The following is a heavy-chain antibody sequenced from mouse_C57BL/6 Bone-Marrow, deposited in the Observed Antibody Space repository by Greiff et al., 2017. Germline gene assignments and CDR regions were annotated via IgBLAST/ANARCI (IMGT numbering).Heavy chain of an antibody. J-gene: IGHJ3*01. Sequence: EVKLVMESGGGLVKPGGSLKLSCAASGFTFSDYGMHWVRQAPEKGLEWVAYISSGSSTIYYAVTVKGRFTISRDNAKNTLFLQMTSLRSEDTAMYYCARGDYNYEGAWCAYWGQGTLVTVSA. CDR1: GFTFSDYG. CDR2: ISSGSSTI. V-gene: IGHV5-17*01. D-gene: IGHD2-12*01. CDR3: ARGDYNYEGAWCAY.